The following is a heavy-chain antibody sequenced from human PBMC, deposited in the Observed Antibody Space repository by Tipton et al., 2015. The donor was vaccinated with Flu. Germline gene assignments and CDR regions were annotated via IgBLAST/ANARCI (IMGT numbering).Heavy chain of an antibody. D-gene: IGHD6-13*01. J-gene: IGHJ5*02. CDR2: IYGNTGGT. CDR3: AREDAAAARGFDP. V-gene: IGHV4-59*12. Sequence: LRLSCTVSGGSIRRYVWTWIRQPPGKGLEWLGYIYGNTGGTNYNPSLKSRVTMSVDTSKNQFSLKLSSVTAADTAVYYCAREDAAAARGFDPWGQGTLVTVSS. CDR1: GGSIRRYV.